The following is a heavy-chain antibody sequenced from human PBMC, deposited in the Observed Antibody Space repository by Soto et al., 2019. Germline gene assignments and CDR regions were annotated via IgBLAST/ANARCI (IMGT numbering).Heavy chain of an antibody. V-gene: IGHV4-39*01. CDR2: IYYNGNA. D-gene: IGHD3-3*01. J-gene: IGHJ4*02. CDR1: GGSFSNTFYY. Sequence: PSETLSLTCSVSGGSFSNTFYYWAWVRQPTGKGLEWIGSIYYNGNAFYNPSLKSRVTISVDSSESQSALDVTTLAAADTTTYYCTTRARGVAAPPVYRGRGTIVTVS. CDR3: TTRARGVAAPPVY.